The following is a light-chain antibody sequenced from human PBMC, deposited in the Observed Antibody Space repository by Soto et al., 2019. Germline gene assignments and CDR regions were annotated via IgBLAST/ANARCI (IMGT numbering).Light chain of an antibody. CDR1: QSVTSSY. CDR2: GAS. CDR3: QQYGSSPRT. V-gene: IGKV3-20*01. J-gene: IGKJ1*01. Sequence: FTKSPFTLALSPGERSTLSCSASQSVTSSYLDWYQQKPGQAPRLLIYGASSRATGIPDRFSGRGSGTDFTLTISRLEPEDFGVYYCQQYGSSPRTFGQGTKVDIK.